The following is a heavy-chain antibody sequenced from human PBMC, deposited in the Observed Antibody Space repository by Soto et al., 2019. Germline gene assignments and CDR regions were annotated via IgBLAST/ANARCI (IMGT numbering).Heavy chain of an antibody. D-gene: IGHD3-22*01. CDR3: AKERRSMIVAANDY. Sequence: GGSLRLSCAASGFTFSSYAMSWVHQAPGKGLEWVSAISGSGGSTYYADSVKGRFTISRDNSKNTLYLQMNSLRAEDTAVYYCAKERRSMIVAANDYWGQGTLVTVSS. CDR2: ISGSGGST. V-gene: IGHV3-23*01. J-gene: IGHJ4*02. CDR1: GFTFSSYA.